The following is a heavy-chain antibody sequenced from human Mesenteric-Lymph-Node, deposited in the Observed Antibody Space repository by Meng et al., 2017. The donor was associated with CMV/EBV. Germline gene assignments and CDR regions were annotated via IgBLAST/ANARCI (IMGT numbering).Heavy chain of an antibody. Sequence: GQPEKWGAGLWKRSEPLSLTCAVYGGSFSGYYWSWIRQPPGKGMEWIGEINHSGSTNYNPSLKSRVTISVDTSKNQFSLKLSSVTAADTAVYYCARHQRWLKSEGGFDYWGQGTLVTVSS. J-gene: IGHJ4*02. CDR1: GGSFSGYY. CDR2: INHSGST. CDR3: ARHQRWLKSEGGFDY. D-gene: IGHD4-23*01. V-gene: IGHV4-34*01.